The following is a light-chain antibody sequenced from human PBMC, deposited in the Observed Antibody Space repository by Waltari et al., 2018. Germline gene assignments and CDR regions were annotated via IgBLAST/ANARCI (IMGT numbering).Light chain of an antibody. CDR1: QSVLYSSSNKNY. J-gene: IGKJ2*01. Sequence: DIVMTQSPDSLAVSLGERVTINCKSSQSVLYSSSNKNYVAWYQQKTGQPPKLLIYWASTRESGVPDRFSGSGSGTDFTLKISRVEAEDVGVYYCMQALQTPLAFGQGTKLEIK. V-gene: IGKV4-1*01. CDR3: MQALQTPLA. CDR2: WAS.